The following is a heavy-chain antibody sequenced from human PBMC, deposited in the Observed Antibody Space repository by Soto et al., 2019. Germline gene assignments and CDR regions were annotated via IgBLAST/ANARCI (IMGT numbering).Heavy chain of an antibody. CDR1: GGTFSSYA. V-gene: IGHV1-69*13. CDR3: ARFQYYDYVWGSYRIDAFDI. CDR2: IIPIFGTA. D-gene: IGHD3-16*02. J-gene: IGHJ3*02. Sequence: GASVKVSCKASGGTFSSYAISWVRQAPGQGLEWMGGIIPIFGTANYAQKFQGRVTITADESTSTAYMELSSLRSEDTAVYYCARFQYYDYVWGSYRIDAFDIWGQGTMVTVSS.